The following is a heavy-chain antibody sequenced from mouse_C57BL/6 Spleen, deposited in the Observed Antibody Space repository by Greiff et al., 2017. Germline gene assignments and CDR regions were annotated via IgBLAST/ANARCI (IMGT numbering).Heavy chain of an antibody. D-gene: IGHD2-1*01. Sequence: EVMLVESGAELVRPGASVKLSCTASGFNIKDDYMHWVKQRPEQGLEWIGWIDPENGDTEYASKFQGKATITADTSSNTAYLQLSSLTSEDTAVYYCTTPYGNYAVDYWGKGTTLTVSS. CDR1: GFNIKDDY. CDR2: IDPENGDT. J-gene: IGHJ2*01. V-gene: IGHV14-4*01. CDR3: TTPYGNYAVDY.